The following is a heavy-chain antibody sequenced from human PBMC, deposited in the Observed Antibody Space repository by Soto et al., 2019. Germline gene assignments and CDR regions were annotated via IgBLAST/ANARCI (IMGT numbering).Heavy chain of an antibody. CDR1: GYTFTSYG. Sequence: ASVKVSCKASGYTFTSYGISWVRQAPGQGLEWMGWISAYNGNTNYAQKLQGRVTMTRDTSTSTVYMELSSLRSEDTAVYYCAIGWYFGWGRNIVFDIWGQGTMVTVS. CDR2: ISAYNGNT. V-gene: IGHV1-18*01. D-gene: IGHD3-10*01. J-gene: IGHJ3*02. CDR3: AIGWYFGWGRNIVFDI.